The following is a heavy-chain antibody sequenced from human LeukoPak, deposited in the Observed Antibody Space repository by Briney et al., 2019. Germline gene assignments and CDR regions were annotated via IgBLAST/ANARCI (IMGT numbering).Heavy chain of an antibody. Sequence: SETLSLTCAVYGGSFSGYYWSWIRHPPGKGLEWIGEINHSGSTNYNPSLKSRVTISVDTSKNQFSLTLSSVTAADTAVYYCARGCCSSTSCYPFDYWGQGTLVTVSS. CDR1: GGSFSGYY. J-gene: IGHJ4*02. CDR2: INHSGST. D-gene: IGHD2-2*01. CDR3: ARGCCSSTSCYPFDY. V-gene: IGHV4-34*01.